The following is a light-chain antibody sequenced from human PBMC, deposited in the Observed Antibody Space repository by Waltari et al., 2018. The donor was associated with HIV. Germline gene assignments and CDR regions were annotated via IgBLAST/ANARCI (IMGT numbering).Light chain of an antibody. V-gene: IGKV3-15*01. CDR1: QSVSIS. CDR3: QQYHNWPPYT. CDR2: RAS. Sequence: EIVMTQSPATLSVSAGESVTLSCRASQSVSISVAWYQQRPGQGPRLLIYRASTRATNVPARFSGGGSGTEFTLSISSLQSEDFAVYYCQQYHNWPPYTFGQGTKLELK. J-gene: IGKJ2*01.